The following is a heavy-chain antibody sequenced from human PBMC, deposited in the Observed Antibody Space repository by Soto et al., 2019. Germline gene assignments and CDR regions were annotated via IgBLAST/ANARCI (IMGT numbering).Heavy chain of an antibody. V-gene: IGHV4-31*03. Sequence: PSETLSLTCTVSGGSISSSSYYLSWIRQHPGKGLEWIGYIYYSGSTYYNPSLKSRVTISVDTSKNQFSLKLSSVTAADTAVYYCARFTTGTIRGFDYWGQGTLVTVSS. CDR1: GGSISSSSYY. CDR3: ARFTTGTIRGFDY. CDR2: IYYSGST. J-gene: IGHJ4*02. D-gene: IGHD1-1*01.